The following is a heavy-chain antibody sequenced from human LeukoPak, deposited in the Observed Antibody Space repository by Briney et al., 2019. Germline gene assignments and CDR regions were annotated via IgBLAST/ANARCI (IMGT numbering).Heavy chain of an antibody. CDR2: VYYSGTI. V-gene: IGHV4-59*08. J-gene: IGHJ1*01. CDR3: ARHGTAAGPFQL. CDR1: GGAIDNYY. Sequence: SETLSLTCTVSGGAIDNYYWSWIRQPPGKGLEWIAYVYYSGTISYNPSLESRVTISVDTSKNQFSLRLTSVAAADTAVYYCARHGTAAGPFQLWGQGTLVTVSS. D-gene: IGHD2-21*02.